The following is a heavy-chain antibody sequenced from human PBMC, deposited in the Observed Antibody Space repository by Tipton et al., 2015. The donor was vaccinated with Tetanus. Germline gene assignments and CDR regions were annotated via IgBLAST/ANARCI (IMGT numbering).Heavy chain of an antibody. CDR2: ISSGSSII. Sequence: SLRLSCVGSGFNFSTNSMNWVRQAPGKGLEWIAYISSGSSIIFYADAVRGRFSISRDNTKNSLSLQMNSLKDDDTAVYYCARSAHFASWYDWGPGTRVTVSS. D-gene: IGHD6-13*01. J-gene: IGHJ4*02. V-gene: IGHV3-48*02. CDR1: GFNFSTNS. CDR3: ARSAHFASWYD.